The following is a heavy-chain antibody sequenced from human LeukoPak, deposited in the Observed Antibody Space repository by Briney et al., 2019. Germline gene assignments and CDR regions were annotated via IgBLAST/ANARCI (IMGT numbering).Heavy chain of an antibody. J-gene: IGHJ3*02. CDR2: IIPIFGTA. V-gene: IGHV1-69*13. CDR3: ARGLGAKPPPGAFDI. CDR1: GGTFSSYA. Sequence: ASVKVSCKASGGTFSSYAISWVRQAPGQGLEWMGGIIPIFGTANYAQKFQGRGTITADESTSTAYMELSSLRSEDTAVYYCARGLGAKPPPGAFDIWSQGTMDTVSS. D-gene: IGHD4/OR15-4a*01.